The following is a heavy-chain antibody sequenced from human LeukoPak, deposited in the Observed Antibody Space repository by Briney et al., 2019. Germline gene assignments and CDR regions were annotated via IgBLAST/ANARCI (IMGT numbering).Heavy chain of an antibody. CDR3: AREVPTRSPPDN. CDR2: IYHTGST. V-gene: IGHV4-38-2*02. J-gene: IGHJ4*02. CDR1: GYSISSGYF. Sequence: KASETLSLTCAVSGYSISSGYFWGWIRQPPGKGLEWIASIYHTGSTFYNPSLRSRVTISLDTSKNQFSLTLNSVTAADTAVCYCAREVPTRSPPDNWGQEALVTVSS.